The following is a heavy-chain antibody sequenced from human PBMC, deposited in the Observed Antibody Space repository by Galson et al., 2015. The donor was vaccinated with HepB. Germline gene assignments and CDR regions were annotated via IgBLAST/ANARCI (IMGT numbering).Heavy chain of an antibody. V-gene: IGHV3-30*18. J-gene: IGHJ4*02. Sequence: LRLSCAASGFSFSTYGMHWVRQAPGKGLEWAVVISFDGSNKYYRDSVKGRFTVSRDNSKNTVYLQMDSLRAEDTAVYYCAKDLGYQQIWYGFDSWGQGTLVTVSS. CDR1: GFSFSTYG. CDR3: AKDLGYQQIWYGFDS. CDR2: ISFDGSNK. D-gene: IGHD2-2*01.